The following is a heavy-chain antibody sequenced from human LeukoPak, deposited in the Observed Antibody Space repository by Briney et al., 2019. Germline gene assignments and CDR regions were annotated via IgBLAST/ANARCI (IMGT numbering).Heavy chain of an antibody. Sequence: SVKVSCKASGGTFSSYAISWVRQAPGQGLEWMGGIIPIFGTANYAQKFQGRVTITTDESTSTAYMELSSLRSEDTAVYYCARVLSGSYYFDCWGQGTLVTVSS. D-gene: IGHD1-26*01. J-gene: IGHJ4*02. CDR3: ARVLSGSYYFDC. CDR1: GGTFSSYA. V-gene: IGHV1-69*05. CDR2: IIPIFGTA.